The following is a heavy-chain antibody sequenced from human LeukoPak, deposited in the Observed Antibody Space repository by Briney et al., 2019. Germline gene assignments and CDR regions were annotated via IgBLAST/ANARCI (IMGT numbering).Heavy chain of an antibody. V-gene: IGHV3-7*03. CDR3: ARGLRWPDF. D-gene: IGHD4-23*01. Sequence: PGGSLRLSCEAYGFTFSDDSMSWVRQAPGKGLECVANINQFGSVRYYMDSVKGRFTISRDNSKNSLSLQMNSLRADDTAVYFCARGLRWPDFGGQGTLVTVSS. CDR1: GFTFSDDS. CDR2: INQFGSVR. J-gene: IGHJ4*02.